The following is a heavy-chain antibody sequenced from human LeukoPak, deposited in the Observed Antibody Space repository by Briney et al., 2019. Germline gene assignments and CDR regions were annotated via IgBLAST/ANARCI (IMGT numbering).Heavy chain of an antibody. CDR2: INGGNGNT. Sequence: ASVNVSCKASGFTSTTYAFHWVRQAPGQRLEWMGWINGGNGNTKYSQKFQGRVTITRDTSASTAYMELSSLRSEDTAVYYCAGELSIWVGESYAYGIWGQGTMVTVSS. CDR3: AGELSIWVGESYAYGI. D-gene: IGHD3-10*01. J-gene: IGHJ3*02. CDR1: GFTSTTYA. V-gene: IGHV1-3*01.